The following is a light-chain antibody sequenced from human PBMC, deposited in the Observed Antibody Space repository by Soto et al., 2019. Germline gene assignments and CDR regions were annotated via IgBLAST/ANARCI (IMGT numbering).Light chain of an antibody. CDR2: EPP. J-gene: IGKJ4*01. CDR3: MHSLQLPLT. Sequence: DIAMTQTPLSMSVTPGQAASISCKSSPSLLHSDGKTYLYGYLQKPGPPPQAMIYEPPHRFSGVPDRLSGSGSGTDLTLEISPVEAEDVGVYYCMHSLQLPLTLGRGTKVDIK. V-gene: IGKV2D-29*01. CDR1: PSLLHSDGKTY.